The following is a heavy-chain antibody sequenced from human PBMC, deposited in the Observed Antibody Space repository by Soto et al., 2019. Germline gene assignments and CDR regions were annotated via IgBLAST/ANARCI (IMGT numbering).Heavy chain of an antibody. V-gene: IGHV1-46*01. J-gene: IGHJ4*02. D-gene: IGHD2-15*01. CDR1: GYTFTSYY. CDR3: ARVYCSGGGCYGIDY. Sequence: QVQLVQSGAEVKKPGASVKVSCKASGYTFTSYYMHWVRQAPGQGLEWMGIISPSGGSTTYAQKFQGRVRMTRDTSTSTVYMELSSLRSEDTAVHYCARVYCSGGGCYGIDYWGQGTLVTVSP. CDR2: ISPSGGST.